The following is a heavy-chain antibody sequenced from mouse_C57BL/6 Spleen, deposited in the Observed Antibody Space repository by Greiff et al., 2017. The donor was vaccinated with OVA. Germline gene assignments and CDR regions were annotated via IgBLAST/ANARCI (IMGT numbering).Heavy chain of an antibody. V-gene: IGHV1-82*01. CDR2: IYPGDGDT. CDR1: GYAFSSSW. CDR3: ARSPSGMGYYFDY. J-gene: IGHJ2*01. Sequence: QVQLKESGPELVKPGASVKISCKASGYAFSSSWMNWVKQRPGKGLEWIGRIYPGDGDTNYNGKFKGKATLTADKSSSTAYMQLSSLTSEDSAVYFCARSPSGMGYYFDYWGQGTTLTVSS. D-gene: IGHD4-1*01.